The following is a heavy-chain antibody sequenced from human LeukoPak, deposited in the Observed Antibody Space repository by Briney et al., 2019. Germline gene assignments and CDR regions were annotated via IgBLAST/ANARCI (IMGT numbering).Heavy chain of an antibody. V-gene: IGHV1-18*04. CDR3: ARAWEAVPGHYGVIDY. D-gene: IGHD4-17*01. Sequence: ASVKVSCKASGYTFTSYYMHWVRQAPGQRLEWMGWISAYNGNTNYAQKLQGRVTMTTDTSTSTAYMELRSLRSDDTAVYYCARAWEAVPGHYGVIDYWGQGTLVTVSS. CDR1: GYTFTSYY. J-gene: IGHJ4*02. CDR2: ISAYNGNT.